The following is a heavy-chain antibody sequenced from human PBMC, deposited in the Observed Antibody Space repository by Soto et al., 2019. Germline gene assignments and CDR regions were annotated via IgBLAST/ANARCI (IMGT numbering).Heavy chain of an antibody. CDR1: GGTFSSYT. D-gene: IGHD3-16*01. J-gene: IGHJ4*02. CDR2: IIPIIGIA. V-gene: IGHV1-69*02. Sequence: QVQLVQSGAEVKKPGSSVKVSCKASGGTFSSYTISWVRQAPGQGLEWMGRIIPIIGIANYAQKFQGRATIPXXQXTXXAYMERRSLRSEATAVDYCAGTPRPYHWGGYAFDSWGQGTLGTVSS. CDR3: AGTPRPYHWGGYAFDS.